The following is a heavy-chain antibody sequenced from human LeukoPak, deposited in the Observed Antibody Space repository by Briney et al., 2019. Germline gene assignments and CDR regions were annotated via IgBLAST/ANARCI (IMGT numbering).Heavy chain of an antibody. CDR1: GGSFSGYY. J-gene: IGHJ6*02. Sequence: PSETLSLTCAVYGGSFSGYYWSWIRQPPGKGLEWIGEISHSGSTNYNPSLKSRVTISVDTSKNQFSLKLSSVTAADTAVYYCARDPGYSSSSYYYYYGMDVWGQGTTVTVSS. CDR3: ARDPGYSSSSYYYYYGMDV. V-gene: IGHV4-34*01. D-gene: IGHD6-13*01. CDR2: ISHSGST.